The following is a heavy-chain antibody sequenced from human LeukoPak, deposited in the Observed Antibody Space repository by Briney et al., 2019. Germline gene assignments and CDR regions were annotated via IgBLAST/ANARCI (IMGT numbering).Heavy chain of an antibody. D-gene: IGHD5/OR15-5a*01. CDR3: ARVISDCANFNCFKGYFDY. V-gene: IGHV1-3*01. CDR2: INAGDGNT. CDR1: GYTFTNYA. J-gene: IGHJ4*01. Sequence: ASVKVSCKASGYTFTNYAIHWVRQAPGQSLEWMGWINAGDGNTKYSQKFQARVTITRDTSANTAYMELSSLGSEDTTIYYCARVISDCANFNCFKGYFDYWGQGTPVTVSS.